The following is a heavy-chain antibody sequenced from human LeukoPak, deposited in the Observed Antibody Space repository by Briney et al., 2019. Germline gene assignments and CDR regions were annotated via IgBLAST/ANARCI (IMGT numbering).Heavy chain of an antibody. Sequence: SETLSLTCTVSGGSISSYYWSWSRQPPGKGLEWIGYIYYSGSTNYNPSLKSRVTITVDTSKNQFSLKLSSVTAADTAVYYCARVIPDIVVVPAAMNADYYYYMDVWGKGTTVTISS. V-gene: IGHV4-59*01. CDR1: GGSISSYY. D-gene: IGHD2-2*01. J-gene: IGHJ6*03. CDR2: IYYSGST. CDR3: ARVIPDIVVVPAAMNADYYYYMDV.